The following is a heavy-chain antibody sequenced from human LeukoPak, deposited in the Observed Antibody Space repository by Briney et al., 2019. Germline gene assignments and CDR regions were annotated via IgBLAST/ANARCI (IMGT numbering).Heavy chain of an antibody. Sequence: QPGRSLRLSCAASGFTFSSYAMHWVRQAPGKGLEWVAVISYDGSNKYYADSVKGRFTISRDNSKNTLYLQMNSLRAEDTAVYYCARDYSIVVVPAAIPGGWGDYWGQGTLVTVSS. D-gene: IGHD2-2*02. CDR3: ARDYSIVVVPAAIPGGWGDY. V-gene: IGHV3-30-3*01. CDR1: GFTFSSYA. CDR2: ISYDGSNK. J-gene: IGHJ4*02.